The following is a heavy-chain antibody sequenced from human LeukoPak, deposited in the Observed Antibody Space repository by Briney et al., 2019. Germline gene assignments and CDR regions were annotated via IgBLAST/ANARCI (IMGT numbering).Heavy chain of an antibody. Sequence: GGSLRLSCAASGFTFSDYYMSWIRQAPGKGLEWVSYISSSGSTIYYADSVKGRFTISRDDAKNSLYLQMNSLRAEDTAVYYCARDRRHLRGYFDLWGRGTLVTVSS. V-gene: IGHV3-11*01. CDR1: GFTFSDYY. CDR2: ISSSGSTI. J-gene: IGHJ2*01. CDR3: ARDRRHLRGYFDL.